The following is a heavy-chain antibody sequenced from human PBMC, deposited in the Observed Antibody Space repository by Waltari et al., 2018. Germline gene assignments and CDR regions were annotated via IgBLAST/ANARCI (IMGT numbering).Heavy chain of an antibody. J-gene: IGHJ4*02. V-gene: IGHV3-33*01. Sequence: QVQLVESGGGVVQPGRSLRLSCAASGFTFISYGMHWVRQAPGKGWEWGAVIWYDGSNKYYADSVKGRFTISRDNSKNTLYLQMNSLRAEDTAVYYCARDVALQRLRFDYWGQGTLVTVSS. CDR2: IWYDGSNK. CDR3: ARDVALQRLRFDY. CDR1: GFTFISYG. D-gene: IGHD4-17*01.